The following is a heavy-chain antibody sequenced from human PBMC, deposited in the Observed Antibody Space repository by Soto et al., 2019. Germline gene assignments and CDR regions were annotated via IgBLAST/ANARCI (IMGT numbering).Heavy chain of an antibody. V-gene: IGHV1-18*04. Sequence: ASVKVSCKASGFGLINYGFTWVRQAPGQGLEWMGWIGAYNGNTIYAQNLQGRLTMHRATSTSPAYMELRSLRSDHTAVYYCARLGVTTSVYYYTMDVWGQGTTVTVSS. CDR1: GFGLINYG. J-gene: IGHJ6*02. CDR2: IGAYNGNT. D-gene: IGHD4-4*01. CDR3: ARLGVTTSVYYYTMDV.